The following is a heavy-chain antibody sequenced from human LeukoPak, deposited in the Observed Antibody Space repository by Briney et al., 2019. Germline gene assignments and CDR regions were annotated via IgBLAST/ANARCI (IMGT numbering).Heavy chain of an antibody. Sequence: GGSLRLSCAASGFTFSSYAMSWVRQAPGKGLEWVPAISGSGGSTYYADSVKGRFTISRDNSKNMLYLQMNSLRAEDTAVYYCAKTTGYSSGSIDYWGQGTLVTVSS. CDR1: GFTFSSYA. CDR2: ISGSGGST. CDR3: AKTTGYSSGSIDY. J-gene: IGHJ4*02. D-gene: IGHD6-19*01. V-gene: IGHV3-23*01.